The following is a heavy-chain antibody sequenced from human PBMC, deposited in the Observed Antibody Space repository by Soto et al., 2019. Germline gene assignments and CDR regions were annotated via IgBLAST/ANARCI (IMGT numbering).Heavy chain of an antibody. V-gene: IGHV1-18*01. J-gene: IGHJ6*02. CDR2: ISAYNGNT. CDR1: GYTFTSYG. CDR3: ASFREGYSYGWSYYYGMDV. Sequence: QVRLVQSGAEVKKPGASVKVSCKASGYTFTSYGISWVRQAPGQGLEWMGWISAYNGNTNYAQKLQGRLTMTTDTSTSTAYMELRSLRSDDTAVYYCASFREGYSYGWSYYYGMDVWGQWTTVTVSS. D-gene: IGHD5-18*01.